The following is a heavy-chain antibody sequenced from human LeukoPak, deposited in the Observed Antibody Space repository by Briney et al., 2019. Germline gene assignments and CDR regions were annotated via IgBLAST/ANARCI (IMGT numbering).Heavy chain of an antibody. D-gene: IGHD2-2*03. CDR2: ISGSGGST. J-gene: IGHJ2*01. Sequence: PGGSLRLSCAASGFTFSTYAMSWVRQAPGEGLEWVSVISGSGGSTYYADSVKGRFSISRDTSQNMLYLQMNSLRGEDTAVYYCARDQGGYCSRSGCTRSYYFDLWGRGTLVTVSS. CDR3: ARDQGGYCSRSGCTRSYYFDL. V-gene: IGHV3-23*01. CDR1: GFTFSTYA.